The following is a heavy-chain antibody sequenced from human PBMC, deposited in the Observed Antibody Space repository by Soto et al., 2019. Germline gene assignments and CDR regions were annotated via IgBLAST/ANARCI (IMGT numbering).Heavy chain of an antibody. D-gene: IGHD2-2*01. J-gene: IGHJ5*02. CDR3: ARQEGYCSSTSCYLVLPLFDP. CDR1: GGSISSSSYY. Sequence: SETLSLTCTVSGGSISSSSYYWGWIRQPPGKGLEWIGSIYYSGSTYYNPSLKSRVTISVDKSKNQFSLKLSSVTAADTAVYYCARQEGYCSSTSCYLVLPLFDPWGQGTLVTVSS. CDR2: IYYSGST. V-gene: IGHV4-39*01.